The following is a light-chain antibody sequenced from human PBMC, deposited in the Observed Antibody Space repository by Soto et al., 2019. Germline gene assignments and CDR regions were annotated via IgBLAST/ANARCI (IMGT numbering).Light chain of an antibody. CDR3: ASWDASLNGWV. CDR1: SSNIGSDT. CDR2: RSN. V-gene: IGLV1-44*01. Sequence: QSVLTQPPSASGTPGQRVTISCSGSSSNIGSDTVNWYQQLPGTAPKLLIHRSNQRPSGVPGRFSGSKSGTSASLAISGLQYEDEADYYCASWDASLNGWVFGGGTKLTVL. J-gene: IGLJ3*02.